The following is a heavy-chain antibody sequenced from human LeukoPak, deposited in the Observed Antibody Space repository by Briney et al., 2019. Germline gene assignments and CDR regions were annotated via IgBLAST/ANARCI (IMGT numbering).Heavy chain of an antibody. CDR1: GFPFSSYA. V-gene: IGHV3-23*01. CDR3: AKSFAGAVAGSRGLDY. D-gene: IGHD6-19*01. CDR2: ISGGGGA. J-gene: IGHJ4*02. Sequence: GGSLRLSCAASGFPFSSYAMSGVRQAPGKGLEGVSAISGGGGAYYADSVKGRITISRDNSKNTLYLQMNSLRAEDTAIYYCAKSFAGAVAGSRGLDYWGQGTLVTVSS.